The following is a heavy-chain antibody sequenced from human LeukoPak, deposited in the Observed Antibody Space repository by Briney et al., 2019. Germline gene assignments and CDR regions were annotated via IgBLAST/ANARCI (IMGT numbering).Heavy chain of an antibody. CDR3: ARVGLGYCSSTSCYVFDY. CDR2: ISSNGGST. V-gene: IGHV3-64*01. CDR1: GFTFSSYA. J-gene: IGHJ4*02. D-gene: IGHD2-2*01. Sequence: GGSLRLSCAASGFTFSSYAMHWVRQAPGKGLEYVSAISSNGGSTYYANSVKGGFTISRDNSKNTLYLQMGSLRAEDMAVYYCARVGLGYCSSTSCYVFDYWGQGTLVTVSS.